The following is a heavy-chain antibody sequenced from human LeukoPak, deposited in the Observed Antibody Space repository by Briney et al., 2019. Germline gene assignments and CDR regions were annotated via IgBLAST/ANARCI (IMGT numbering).Heavy chain of an antibody. CDR1: GFTFSSYA. CDR3: AIYYYDSSGYYYGEYFQH. Sequence: GGSLRLSCAASGFTFSSYAISWVRQAPGQGLEWMGGIIPIFGTANYAQKFQGRVTITTDESTSTAYMELSSLRSEDTAVYYCAIYYYDSSGYYYGEYFQHWGQGTLVTVSS. J-gene: IGHJ1*01. V-gene: IGHV1-69*05. D-gene: IGHD3-22*01. CDR2: IIPIFGTA.